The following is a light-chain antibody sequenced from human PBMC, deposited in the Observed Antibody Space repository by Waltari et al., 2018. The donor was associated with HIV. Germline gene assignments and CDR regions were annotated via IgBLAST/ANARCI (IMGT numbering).Light chain of an antibody. V-gene: IGLV1-47*01. CDR1: SSNIGSNY. CDR2: WNS. Sequence: SVLTQPPSASRTPGQRVTISCSGSSSNIGSNYVYWYQYFPGATPKLLIYWNSHRPRGVPDRCSGSKSGTSASLAISGLRPEDETDYYCASWDDSLSGWVFGGGTKVTVL. CDR3: ASWDDSLSGWV. J-gene: IGLJ3*02.